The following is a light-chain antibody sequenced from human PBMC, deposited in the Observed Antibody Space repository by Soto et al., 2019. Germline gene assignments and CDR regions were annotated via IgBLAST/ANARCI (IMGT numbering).Light chain of an antibody. J-gene: IGKJ1*01. CDR1: QSIKSW. CDR2: EAS. Sequence: DIQMTRSPSTLSASLGDRVTITCRASQSIKSWLAWYQQKPGKAPKLLIYEASSLESGAPSRFGGSGSGTEFTLTISSLQPDDFATYYCQHYKSYPWTFGQGTKVDIK. CDR3: QHYKSYPWT. V-gene: IGKV1-5*03.